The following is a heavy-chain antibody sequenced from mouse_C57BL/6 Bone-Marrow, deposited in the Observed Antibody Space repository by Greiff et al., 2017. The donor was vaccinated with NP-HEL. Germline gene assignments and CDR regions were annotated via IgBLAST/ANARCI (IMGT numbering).Heavy chain of an antibody. V-gene: IGHV1-69*01. CDR1: GYTFTSYW. CDR3: ARGGGFAY. Sequence: QVTLKESGAELVMPGASVKLSCKASGYTFTSYWMHWVKQRPGQGLEWIGEIDPSDSYTNYNQQFKGQSTLTVDKSSSTAYMQLSSLTSEDSAVYYCARGGGFAYWGQGTLVTVSA. CDR2: IDPSDSYT. J-gene: IGHJ3*01.